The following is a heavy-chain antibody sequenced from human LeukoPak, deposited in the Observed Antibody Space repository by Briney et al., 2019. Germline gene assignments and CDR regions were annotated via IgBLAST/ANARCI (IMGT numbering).Heavy chain of an antibody. CDR1: GFTVSSNY. CDR2: IDRGGGT. D-gene: IGHD3-3*01. Sequence: GGSLRLSCAASGFTVSSNYMSWVRQAPGKGPEWVSGIDRGGGTYYADSVKGRYTISRDISEKTLFLQMNSLRAEDTAVYYCAKDETISGVNYFYYWGQGTLVTVSS. CDR3: AKDETISGVNYFYY. J-gene: IGHJ4*02. V-gene: IGHV3-53*01.